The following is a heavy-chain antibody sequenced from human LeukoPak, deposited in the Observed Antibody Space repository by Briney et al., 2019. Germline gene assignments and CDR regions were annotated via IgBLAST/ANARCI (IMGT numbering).Heavy chain of an antibody. Sequence: GGSLRLSCEASGFTFSDPYMSWIRQAPGKGLECLSYISGSGTDINYADSVRGRFTISRDNAKNLLYLQMNDLRVEDTAVYYCALSPYSGWTEYYFDYWGQGTLVTVSS. V-gene: IGHV3-11*04. CDR2: ISGSGTDI. CDR3: ALSPYSGWTEYYFDY. CDR1: GFTFSDPY. D-gene: IGHD6-19*01. J-gene: IGHJ4*02.